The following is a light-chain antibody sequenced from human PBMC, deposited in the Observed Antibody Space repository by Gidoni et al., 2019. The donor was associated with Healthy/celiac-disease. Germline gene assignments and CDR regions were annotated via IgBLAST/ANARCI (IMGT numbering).Light chain of an antibody. CDR2: DAS. CDR1: QSVSSY. CDR3: QQRSNWPST. Sequence: EIVFTQSPATLSLSPGERATLSCRASQSVSSYLAWYQQKPGQAPRLLIYDASNRATGIPARFSGSGSGTDLTLTISSLEPEDFAVYYCQQRSNWPSTFGGXTKVEIK. V-gene: IGKV3-11*01. J-gene: IGKJ4*01.